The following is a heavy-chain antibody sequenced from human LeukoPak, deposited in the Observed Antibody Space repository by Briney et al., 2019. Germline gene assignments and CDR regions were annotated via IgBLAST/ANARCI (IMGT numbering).Heavy chain of an antibody. V-gene: IGHV3-23*01. D-gene: IGHD3-22*01. Sequence: GGSLRLSCAASGFTFSSYAMSWVRQAPGEGLKWVSSISASGASFSGRGGRTYYADSVKGRFTISRDNFKNTLYLQMNSLRAEDTAVYYCAKGGYYSDSSGYHFAAYFRPWGQGTQVTVSS. CDR3: AKGGYYSDSSGYHFAAYFRP. J-gene: IGHJ1*01. CDR2: ISASGASFSGRGGRT. CDR1: GFTFSSYA.